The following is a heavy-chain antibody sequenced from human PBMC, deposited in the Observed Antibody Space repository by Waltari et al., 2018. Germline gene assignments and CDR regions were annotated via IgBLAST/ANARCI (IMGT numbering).Heavy chain of an antibody. CDR2: LNLDGSEK. CDR3: ARDRDAADY. J-gene: IGHJ4*02. D-gene: IGHD3-10*01. Sequence: EVQLEESGGGLVQPGGSLTVSCAASGFIFSKYWMSWVRQAPGKGLEFVANLNLDGSEKYYLDSVKGRFTISRDNAKKSLYLQMNSLRAEDTAVYYCARDRDAADYWGQGTRVTVSS. CDR1: GFIFSKYW. V-gene: IGHV3-7*01.